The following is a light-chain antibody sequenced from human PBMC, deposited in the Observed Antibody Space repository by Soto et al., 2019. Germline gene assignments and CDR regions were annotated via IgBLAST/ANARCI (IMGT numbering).Light chain of an antibody. CDR3: QQRSNWPT. V-gene: IGKV3-11*01. CDR1: QSVSSY. CDR2: DAS. J-gene: IGKJ2*01. Sequence: ESVLTQSPATLSLSPGERATLSCRASQSVSSYLAWYQQKPGQAPRLLIYDASNRATGIPARFSGSGSGTDFTLTISSLEPEDFAFYYCQQRSNWPTFGQGTKLEIK.